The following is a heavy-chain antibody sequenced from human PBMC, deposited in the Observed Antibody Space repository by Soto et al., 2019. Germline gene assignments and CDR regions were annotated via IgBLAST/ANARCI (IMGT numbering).Heavy chain of an antibody. J-gene: IGHJ3*02. CDR3: AKCMQAYWNYDAHHI. CDR2: ITASEGTT. D-gene: IGHD1-7*01. V-gene: IGHV3-23*01. CDR1: GFTFSTYS. Sequence: GRSLRLSCAASGFTFSTYSMSWVRQAPGKGLEWVAHITASEGTTYYADSVKGRFTISRDTSRNTLYLQMNSLRAEDTALYYCAKCMQAYWNYDAHHIWGQGTMVTVSS.